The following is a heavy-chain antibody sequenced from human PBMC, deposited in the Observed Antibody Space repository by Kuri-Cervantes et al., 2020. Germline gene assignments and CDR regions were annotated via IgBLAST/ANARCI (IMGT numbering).Heavy chain of an antibody. D-gene: IGHD5-12*01. CDR2: INPNSDGT. CDR3: ARGAYDPTYYYYMDV. J-gene: IGHJ6*03. CDR1: GYTFTGYY. V-gene: IGHV1-2*04. Sequence: ASVKVSCKASGYTFTGYYIHWVRQAPGQGLEWMGWINPNSDGTNYAQKFQGWVTMTRNTSISTAYMELSSPRSEDTAVYYCARGAYDPTYYYYMDVWGKGTTVTVSS.